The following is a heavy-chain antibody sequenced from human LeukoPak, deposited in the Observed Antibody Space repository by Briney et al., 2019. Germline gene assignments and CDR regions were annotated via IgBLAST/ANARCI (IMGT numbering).Heavy chain of an antibody. Sequence: PSETLSLTCTVSGYSISSGYYWGWIRQPPGKGLEWIGSIYHSGSTYYNPSLKSRVTISVDTSKNQFSLKLSSVTAADTAVYYCARAGGDSTFDYWGQGTLVTVSS. CDR3: ARAGGDSTFDY. D-gene: IGHD3-10*01. CDR1: GYSISSGYY. J-gene: IGHJ4*02. CDR2: IYHSGST. V-gene: IGHV4-38-2*02.